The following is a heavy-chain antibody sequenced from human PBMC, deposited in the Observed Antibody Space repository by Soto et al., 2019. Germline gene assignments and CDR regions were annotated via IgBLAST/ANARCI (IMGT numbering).Heavy chain of an antibody. CDR3: ARDSSPRGYSYGYFDY. CDR1: GYTFTGYY. J-gene: IGHJ4*02. Sequence: SVKVSCKASGYTFTGYYMHWVRQAPGQGLEWMGWINPNSGGTNYAQKFQGWVTMTRDTSISTAYMELSRLRSDDTAVYYCARDSSPRGYSYGYFDYWGQGTLVTVSS. D-gene: IGHD5-18*01. CDR2: INPNSGGT. V-gene: IGHV1-2*04.